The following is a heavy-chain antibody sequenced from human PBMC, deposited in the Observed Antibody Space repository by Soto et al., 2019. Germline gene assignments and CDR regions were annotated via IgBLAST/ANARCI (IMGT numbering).Heavy chain of an antibody. CDR3: ARDRITIFGVVIISDAFDI. Sequence: SETLSLTCTVSGGSIRSGGYYWSWIRQHPGKGLEWIGYIYYSGSTYYNPSLKSRVTISVDTSKNQFSLKLSSVTAADTAVYYCARDRITIFGVVIISDAFDIWGQGTMVTVSS. J-gene: IGHJ3*02. V-gene: IGHV4-31*03. CDR2: IYYSGST. CDR1: GGSIRSGGYY. D-gene: IGHD3-3*01.